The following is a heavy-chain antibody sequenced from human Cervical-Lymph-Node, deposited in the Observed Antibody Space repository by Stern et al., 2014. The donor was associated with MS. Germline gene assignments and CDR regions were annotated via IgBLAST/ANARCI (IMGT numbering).Heavy chain of an antibody. V-gene: IGHV5-51*01. CDR1: GYKFSSYW. D-gene: IGHD2-15*01. CDR2: IYPGDSDA. CDR3: ARLGVVASTHSGMDV. J-gene: IGHJ6*02. Sequence: VQLVESGAEVKKPGESLKISCQGSGYKFSSYWIAWVRQMPGKGLEWMGIIYPGDSDAQYGPSFQGQVPISVDKSINTAYLQWSSLKASDTGTFYCARLGVVASTHSGMDVWGQGTTVTVSS.